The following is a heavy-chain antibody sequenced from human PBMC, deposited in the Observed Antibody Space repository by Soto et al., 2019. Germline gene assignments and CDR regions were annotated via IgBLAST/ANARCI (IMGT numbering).Heavy chain of an antibody. CDR2: ISYDGSNK. CDR3: ADVYGDSD. V-gene: IGHV3-30-3*01. Sequence: GSLRLSCAASGFTFSSYAMHWVRQAPGKGLEWVAVISYDGSNKYYADSVKGRFTISRDNSKNTLYLQMNSLRAEDTAVYYCADVYGDSDWGQGTLVTVSS. D-gene: IGHD4-17*01. J-gene: IGHJ4*02. CDR1: GFTFSSYA.